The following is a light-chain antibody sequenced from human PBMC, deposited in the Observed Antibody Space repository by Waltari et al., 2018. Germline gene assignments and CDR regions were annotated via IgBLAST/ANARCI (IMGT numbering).Light chain of an antibody. V-gene: IGKV4-1*01. CDR3: QQYYAVPPT. Sequence: DIVMTQSPDSLPVSLGERATITGKSDQSASYSSNSKNYLAWDRQKPGQPPQLLISWASTREFGVPDRFSGSGSGTDFTLTISSLQAEDVAVYYCQQYYAVPPTFGPGTKVEIK. CDR1: QSASYSSNSKNY. J-gene: IGKJ1*01. CDR2: WAS.